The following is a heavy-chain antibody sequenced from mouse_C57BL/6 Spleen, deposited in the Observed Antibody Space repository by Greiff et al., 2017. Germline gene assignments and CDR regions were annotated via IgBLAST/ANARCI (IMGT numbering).Heavy chain of an antibody. CDR1: GYSFTDYN. V-gene: IGHV1-39*01. Sequence: EVQLQQSGPELVKPGASVKISCKASGYSFTDYNMNWVKQSHGKSLEWIGVINPNYGSTSYNQKFKGKATLTVDQSSSTAYMQLSSLTSEASAVYDCAGSDCYGSNYGYFDVWGTGTMVTVSS. J-gene: IGHJ1*03. CDR2: INPNYGST. CDR3: AGSDCYGSNYGYFDV. D-gene: IGHD1-1*01.